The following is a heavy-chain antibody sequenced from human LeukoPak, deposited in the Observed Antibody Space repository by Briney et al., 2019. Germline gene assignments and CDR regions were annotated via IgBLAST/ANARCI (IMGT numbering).Heavy chain of an antibody. D-gene: IGHD6-19*01. CDR2: INHSGST. CDR3: ARGQQWLVRGYFDY. Sequence: SETLSLTCAVYGGSFSGYYWSWIRQPPGKGLEWIGAINHSGSTNYNPSLKSRVTISVDTSKNQFSLKLSSVTAADTAVYYCARGQQWLVRGYFDYWGQGTLVTVSS. J-gene: IGHJ4*02. CDR1: GGSFSGYY. V-gene: IGHV4-34*01.